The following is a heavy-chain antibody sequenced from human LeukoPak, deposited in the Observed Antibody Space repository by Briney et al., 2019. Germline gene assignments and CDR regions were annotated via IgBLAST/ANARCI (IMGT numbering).Heavy chain of an antibody. V-gene: IGHV3-23*01. Sequence: GGSLRLSCAASGFTFNSYAMSWVRQAPGKGLEWVSGISGGGVGTYYADAVKGRFTISRDNSKNTVFLQMNSLRAEDTAVYYCAARNSNGWYWDYWGQGTLVTVSS. CDR3: AARNSNGWYWDY. J-gene: IGHJ4*02. D-gene: IGHD6-19*01. CDR1: GFTFNSYA. CDR2: ISGGGVGT.